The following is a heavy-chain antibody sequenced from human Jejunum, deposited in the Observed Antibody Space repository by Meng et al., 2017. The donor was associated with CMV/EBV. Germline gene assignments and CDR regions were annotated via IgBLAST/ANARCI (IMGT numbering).Heavy chain of an antibody. CDR3: ARDLKTISDNYYDFLTATPSGAFDF. D-gene: IGHD3-9*01. CDR2: IIVANGRT. J-gene: IGHJ4*02. Sequence: IHSLPQAPGQGLEWMGWIIVANGRTQYSAKFQGRVIISRDTSATTAYVDLSSLNSEDTAVYYCARDLKTISDNYYDFLTATPSGAFDFWGQGTLVTVSS. V-gene: IGHV1-3*01.